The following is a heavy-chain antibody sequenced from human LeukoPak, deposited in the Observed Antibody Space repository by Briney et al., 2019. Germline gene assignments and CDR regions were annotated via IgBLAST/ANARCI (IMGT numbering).Heavy chain of an antibody. Sequence: GGSLRLSCAASGFTFSDYGMHWVRQPPGKGLEWVATVSYDGSYKYYANSVKGRFTISRDNAKNSLYLQMNSLRAEDTAVYYCARAGGYSNDYWGQGTLVTVSS. CDR1: GFTFSDYG. CDR3: ARAGGYSNDY. D-gene: IGHD5-18*01. CDR2: VSYDGSYK. V-gene: IGHV3-30*03. J-gene: IGHJ4*02.